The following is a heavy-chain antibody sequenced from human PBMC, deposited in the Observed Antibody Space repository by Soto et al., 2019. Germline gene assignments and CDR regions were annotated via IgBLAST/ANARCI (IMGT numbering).Heavy chain of an antibody. J-gene: IGHJ4*02. CDR2: ISHDGNKK. Sequence: PGGSLRLSCAASGFTFSSYTMHWVRQAPGKGLEWVAVISHDGNKKYFADSVKGRFAISRDNSKHTLYLQMNSLRAEDTAMYNCARDAKSLLPAARVDEAAAIFDSWGQGTLVTVSS. D-gene: IGHD2-2*01. CDR3: ARDAKSLLPAARVDEAAAIFDS. CDR1: GFTFSSYT. V-gene: IGHV3-30*09.